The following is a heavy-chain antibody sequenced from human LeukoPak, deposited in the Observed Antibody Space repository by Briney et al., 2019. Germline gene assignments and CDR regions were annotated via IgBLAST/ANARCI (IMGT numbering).Heavy chain of an antibody. J-gene: IGHJ5*02. D-gene: IGHD3-10*01. CDR2: INHSGGT. Sequence: SETLSLTCAVYGGSFSGYYWSWIRQPPGKGLEWIGEINHSGGTNYNPSLKSRVTISVDTSKNQFSLKLSSVTAADTAVYYCARGYGNYYGSGSYYNRRWFDPWGQGTLVTVSS. CDR3: ARGYGNYYGSGSYYNRRWFDP. V-gene: IGHV4-34*01. CDR1: GGSFSGYY.